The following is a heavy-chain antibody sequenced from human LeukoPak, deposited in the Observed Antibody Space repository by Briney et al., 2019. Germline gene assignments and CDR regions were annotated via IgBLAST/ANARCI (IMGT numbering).Heavy chain of an antibody. J-gene: IGHJ3*02. CDR2: IYPGDSDT. Sequence: GESLKISCKGSGYSFTSYWIGWVRQMPGKGLEWMGIIYPGDSDTRYSPSFQGQVTISADKSISTAYLQWSSLKASDTAMYYCARYREMATTLDAFDIWGQGTMVTVSS. D-gene: IGHD1-1*01. CDR3: ARYREMATTLDAFDI. CDR1: GYSFTSYW. V-gene: IGHV5-51*01.